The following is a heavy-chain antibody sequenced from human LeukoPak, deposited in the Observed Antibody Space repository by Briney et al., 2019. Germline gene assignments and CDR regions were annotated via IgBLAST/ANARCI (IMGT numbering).Heavy chain of an antibody. CDR3: ARALRDSSSWYNYYYYMDA. CDR1: GFTFSSYW. CDR2: INSDGSST. V-gene: IGHV3-74*01. J-gene: IGHJ6*03. D-gene: IGHD6-13*01. Sequence: GGSLRLSCAASGFTFSSYWMHWVRQAPGKGLVWVSRINSDGSSTSYADSVKGRFTISRDNAKNTLYLQMNSLRAEDTAVYYCARALRDSSSWYNYYYYMDAWGKGTTVTVSS.